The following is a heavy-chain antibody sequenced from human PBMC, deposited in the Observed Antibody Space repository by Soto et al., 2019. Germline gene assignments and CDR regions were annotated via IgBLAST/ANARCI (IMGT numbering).Heavy chain of an antibody. V-gene: IGHV1-69*02. CDR3: ATSYGSGSQAFDY. CDR2: TNPILSMS. J-gene: IGHJ4*02. Sequence: QVHLVQSGAELKKPGSSVRVSCKASGDTFNFYTINWVRQAPGLGLEWMGRTNPILSMSNSALKFQGRLMISADKSTITAYMDLRSLRSDDTAVYYCATSYGSGSQAFDYWGQGALVTVSS. CDR1: GDTFNFYT. D-gene: IGHD3-10*01.